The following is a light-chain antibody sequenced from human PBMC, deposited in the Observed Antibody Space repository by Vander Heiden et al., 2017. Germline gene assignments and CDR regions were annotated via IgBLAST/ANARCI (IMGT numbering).Light chain of an antibody. Sequence: EIVMTQSPATLSVSPGERATLSCRASQSVSSNLAWYQQKPGQAPRLLIYGASTRATGIPARFSGSGSGTEFTLTITSLQSEDFAVYICQHYNNWSTFGQGTRLEI. CDR3: QHYNNWST. V-gene: IGKV3-15*01. CDR1: QSVSSN. CDR2: GAS. J-gene: IGKJ5*01.